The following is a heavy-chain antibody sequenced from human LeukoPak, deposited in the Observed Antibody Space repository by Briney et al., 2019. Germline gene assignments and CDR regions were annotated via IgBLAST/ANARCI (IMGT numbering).Heavy chain of an antibody. Sequence: SETLSLTCTVSGGSISSYYWSWIRQPPGKGLEWIAYIYYSGSTNYNPSLKSRVTISVDTSKNQFSLKLSSVTAADTAVYYCARTAWFGELVYYYYMDVWGKGTTVTVSS. CDR1: GGSISSYY. CDR3: ARTAWFGELVYYYYMDV. D-gene: IGHD3-10*01. J-gene: IGHJ6*03. CDR2: IYYSGST. V-gene: IGHV4-59*01.